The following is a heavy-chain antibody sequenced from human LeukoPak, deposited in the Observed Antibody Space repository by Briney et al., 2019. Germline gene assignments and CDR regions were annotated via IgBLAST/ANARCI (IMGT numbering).Heavy chain of an antibody. CDR3: ATHTIVGVVTYGFPI. D-gene: IGHD3-3*01. V-gene: IGHV1-24*01. CDR2: FVPEDAET. CDR1: GYTGIELS. Sequence: GASVKVSCKLSGYTGIELSMNWVRQAPGKGLEWLGGFVPEDAETVYAQKFQSRVTMTVDTSTDTAYMELSRLTSEDTVVYYCATHTIVGVVTYGFPIWGRGTLVTVSS. J-gene: IGHJ3*02.